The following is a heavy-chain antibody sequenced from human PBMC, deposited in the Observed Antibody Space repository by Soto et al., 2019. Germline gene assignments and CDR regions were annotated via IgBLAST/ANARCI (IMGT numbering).Heavy chain of an antibody. V-gene: IGHV6-1*01. D-gene: IGHD2-2*01. J-gene: IGHJ6*02. CDR3: AKERGYCISTSCPEYYYYGMDV. CDR1: GDSVSTNTAT. Sequence: SQTLSLTCAISGDSVSTNTATWDWIRQSPSRGLEWLGRTYYRSKWETDYAVSVKGRITINPDTSNNQFSLQLNSVTPDDTAVYYCAKERGYCISTSCPEYYYYGMDVWGQGTTVTVSS. CDR2: TYYRSKWET.